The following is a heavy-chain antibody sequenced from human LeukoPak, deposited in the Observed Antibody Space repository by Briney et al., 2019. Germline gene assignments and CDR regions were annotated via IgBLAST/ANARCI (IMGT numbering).Heavy chain of an antibody. Sequence: PGGSLRLSCVGSGFTFSSYAMNWVRQAPGNGLEWFSVISGSSVATYYANSVRGRFTISRDNSKNTLYLQMNSLRAEDTAVYYCAKGGTIVGATLDYWGQGTLVTVSS. CDR1: GFTFSSYA. D-gene: IGHD1-26*01. V-gene: IGHV3-23*01. J-gene: IGHJ4*02. CDR3: AKGGTIVGATLDY. CDR2: ISGSSVAT.